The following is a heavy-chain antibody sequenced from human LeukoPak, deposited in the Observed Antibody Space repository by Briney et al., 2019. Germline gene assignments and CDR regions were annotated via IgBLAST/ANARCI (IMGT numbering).Heavy chain of an antibody. CDR1: GGSINSHY. J-gene: IGHJ6*03. CDR3: ARERYSPYYYYYYMDV. D-gene: IGHD4-11*01. Sequence: SETLSLTCTVSGGSINSHYWSWIRQPPGKGLEWIGYIYHTGTTNYNPSLKSRVTISVATSRDQFSLKLSSVTAADTAVYYCARERYSPYYYYYYMDVWGKGTTVTVSS. CDR2: IYHTGTT. V-gene: IGHV4-59*11.